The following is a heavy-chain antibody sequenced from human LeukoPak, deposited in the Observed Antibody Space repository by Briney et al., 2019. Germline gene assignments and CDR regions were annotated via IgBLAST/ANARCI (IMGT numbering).Heavy chain of an antibody. CDR3: ARDQYYYGSGSYGLDY. CDR1: GGSISSYY. CDR2: IYTSGST. D-gene: IGHD3-10*01. V-gene: IGHV4-4*07. J-gene: IGHJ4*02. Sequence: SETLSLTCTVSGGSISSYYWSWIRQPPGKGLEWIGRIYTSGSTNYNPSLKSRVTMPVDTSKNQFSLKLSSVTAADTAVYYCARDQYYYGSGSYGLDYWGQGTLVTVSS.